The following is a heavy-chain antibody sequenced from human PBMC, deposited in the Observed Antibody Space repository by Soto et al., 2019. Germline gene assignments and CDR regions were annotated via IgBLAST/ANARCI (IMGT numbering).Heavy chain of an antibody. CDR3: AKSSEWFDF. Sequence: ETLSLTCTVSGGSFSGYYWSWIRQPAGRGLEWIGRIYTTTGSTTYNPSLNSRLTMSVDTSKNMFFLNLKSVTAADTAVYYCAKSSEWFDFWGQAILVTVAS. J-gene: IGHJ4*02. CDR1: GGSFSGYY. D-gene: IGHD6-19*01. CDR2: IYTTTGST. V-gene: IGHV4-4*07.